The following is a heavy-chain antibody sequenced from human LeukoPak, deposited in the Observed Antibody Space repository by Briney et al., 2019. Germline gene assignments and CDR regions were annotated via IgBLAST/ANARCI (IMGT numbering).Heavy chain of an antibody. CDR1: GGSFSGYY. V-gene: IGHV4-34*01. J-gene: IGHJ4*02. CDR3: ARGQGVTMVRAQTYYFDY. D-gene: IGHD3-10*01. Sequence: SETLSLTCAVYGGSFSGYYWSWIRQPPGKGLEWIGEINHSGSTNYNPSLKSRVTISVDTSKNQFSLKLSSVTAADTAVYYCARGQGVTMVRAQTYYFDYWGQGTLVTVSS. CDR2: INHSGST.